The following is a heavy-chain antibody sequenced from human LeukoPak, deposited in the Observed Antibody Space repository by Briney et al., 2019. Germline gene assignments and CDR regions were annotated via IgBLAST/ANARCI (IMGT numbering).Heavy chain of an antibody. V-gene: IGHV3-15*01. CDR3: TTDPITMVRGVPYGY. CDR1: GFTFSNAW. J-gene: IGHJ4*02. D-gene: IGHD3-10*01. Sequence: PGGSLRLSCAASGFTFSNAWMSWVRQAPGKGLEWVGRIKSKTDGGTTDYAAPVKGRFTISRDDSKNTLYLQMNSLKTEDTAVYYCTTDPITMVRGVPYGYWGQGTLVTVSS. CDR2: IKSKTDGGTT.